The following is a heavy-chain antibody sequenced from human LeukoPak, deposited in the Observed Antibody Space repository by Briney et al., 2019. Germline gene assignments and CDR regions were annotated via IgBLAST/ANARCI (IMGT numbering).Heavy chain of an antibody. Sequence: GGSLRLSCAASGFTFSSYWMNWVRQAPGKGLEWVSSINSSSGYIYYADSVKGRFTISRDNAKNSLYLQMNSLRAEDTAVYYCARAGTTIFGVVNYYFDYWGQGTLVTVSS. CDR2: INSSSGYI. D-gene: IGHD3-3*01. V-gene: IGHV3-21*01. CDR1: GFTFSSYW. CDR3: ARAGTTIFGVVNYYFDY. J-gene: IGHJ4*02.